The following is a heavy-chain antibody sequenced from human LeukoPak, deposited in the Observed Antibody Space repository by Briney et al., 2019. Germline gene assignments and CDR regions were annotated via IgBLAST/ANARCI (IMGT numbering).Heavy chain of an antibody. CDR1: GGSISSSSYY. V-gene: IGHV4-39*01. D-gene: IGHD2-15*01. CDR2: IYYSGST. Sequence: SETLSLTCTVSGGSISSSSYYWGWIRQPPGMGLEWIGSIYYSGSTYYNPSLKSRVTISVDTSKNQFSLKLSSVTAADTAVYYCASAFDCSGGSCYDPWGQGTLVTVSS. CDR3: ASAFDCSGGSCYDP. J-gene: IGHJ5*02.